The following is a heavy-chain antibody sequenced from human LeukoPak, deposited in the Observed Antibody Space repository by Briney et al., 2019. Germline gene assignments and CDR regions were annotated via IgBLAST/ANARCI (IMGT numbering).Heavy chain of an antibody. CDR2: INPHSGDT. CDR3: AREEGGFGAFDI. V-gene: IGHV1-2*04. J-gene: IGHJ3*02. Sequence: ASVKVSCKASGYTFTGYYVHWVRQAPGQGLEWMGWINPHSGDTSYAQNFQGWVTMTRDTSISTVYMELSRLRSDDTAVYYCAREEGGFGAFDIWGQGTMVTVSS. CDR1: GYTFTGYY. D-gene: IGHD3-3*01.